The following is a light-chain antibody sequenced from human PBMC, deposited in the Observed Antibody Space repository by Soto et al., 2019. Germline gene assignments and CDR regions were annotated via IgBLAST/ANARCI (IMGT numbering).Light chain of an antibody. CDR1: QSVLYSSNNMNY. CDR2: WAS. Sequence: DFVMTQSPDSLAVSLGETATINCKSSQSVLYSSNNMNYLSWYQQKPGQPPKLLIYWASTRKSGVPDRISGSGSGIDFTLTISSLQAEDVAVYYCQQYYSIPLTYGGGTKVEIK. V-gene: IGKV4-1*01. CDR3: QQYYSIPLT. J-gene: IGKJ4*01.